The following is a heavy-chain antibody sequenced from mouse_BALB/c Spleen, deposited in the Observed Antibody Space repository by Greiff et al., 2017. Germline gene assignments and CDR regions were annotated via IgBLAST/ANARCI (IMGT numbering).Heavy chain of an antibody. V-gene: IGHV5-17*02. Sequence: EVKLVESGGGLMQPGGSRKLSCAASGFTFSSFGMHWVRQAPEKGLEWVAYISSGSSTIYYADTVKGRFTISRDNPKNTLFLQMTSLRSEDTAMYYCARSYGHWYFDVWGAGTTVTVSS. CDR1: GFTFSSFG. CDR2: ISSGSSTI. J-gene: IGHJ1*01. CDR3: ARSYGHWYFDV. D-gene: IGHD1-1*02.